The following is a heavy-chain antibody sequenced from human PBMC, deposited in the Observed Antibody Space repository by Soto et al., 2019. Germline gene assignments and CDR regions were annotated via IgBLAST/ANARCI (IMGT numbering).Heavy chain of an antibody. CDR2: IYWDDDK. D-gene: IGHD2-2*01. Sequence: QITLKESGPTLVKPTQTLTLTCTFSGFSLSTSGVGVGWIRQPPGKALEWLALIYWDDDKRYSPSLKSRLTITKDTSKNQAVLTMTNMDPVDTATYYCAHRHYGSTSWGSGYFDYWGQGTLVTVSS. J-gene: IGHJ4*02. CDR3: AHRHYGSTSWGSGYFDY. CDR1: GFSLSTSGVG. V-gene: IGHV2-5*02.